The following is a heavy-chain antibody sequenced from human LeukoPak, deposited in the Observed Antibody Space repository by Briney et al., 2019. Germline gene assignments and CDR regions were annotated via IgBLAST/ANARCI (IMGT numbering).Heavy chain of an antibody. CDR3: AREGGPYRPLDY. CDR1: GGSITNTNY. V-gene: IGHV4-4*02. J-gene: IGHJ4*02. Sequence: SGTLSLTCGVSGGSITNTNYWTWVRQPPGKGLEWIGEVNLQGSTNYNPSLMGRVAIAVDTSENHISLQLTSVTAADTAVYYCAREGGPYRPLDYMGRGTLVTVSS. CDR2: VNLQGST.